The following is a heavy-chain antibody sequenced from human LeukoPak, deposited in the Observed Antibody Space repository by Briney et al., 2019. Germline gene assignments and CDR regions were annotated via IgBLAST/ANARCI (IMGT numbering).Heavy chain of an antibody. CDR3: AKGPYSSSWYYFDY. D-gene: IGHD6-13*01. V-gene: IGHV3-48*04. CDR1: GFTFSSFS. J-gene: IGHJ4*02. Sequence: GGSLRLSCAASGFTFSSFSMNWVRQAPGKGLEWVSYIRSGGTNTDYTGSVKGRFTISRDNAKNSLYLQMNSLRAEDMALYYCAKGPYSSSWYYFDYWGQGTLVTVSS. CDR2: IRSGGTNT.